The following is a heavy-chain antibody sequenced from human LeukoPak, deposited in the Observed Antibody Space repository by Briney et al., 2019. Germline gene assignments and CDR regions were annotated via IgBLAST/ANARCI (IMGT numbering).Heavy chain of an antibody. Sequence: PGGSLRLSCAASGFTFSSYAMSWVRQAPGTGLEWVSAISGSGGSTYYADSVKGRFTISRDNSKNTLYLQMNSLRAEDTAVYYCASDVLYDYGGNHHTGAFDIWGQGTMVTVSS. CDR3: ASDVLYDYGGNHHTGAFDI. J-gene: IGHJ3*02. CDR1: GFTFSSYA. V-gene: IGHV3-23*01. CDR2: ISGSGGST. D-gene: IGHD4-23*01.